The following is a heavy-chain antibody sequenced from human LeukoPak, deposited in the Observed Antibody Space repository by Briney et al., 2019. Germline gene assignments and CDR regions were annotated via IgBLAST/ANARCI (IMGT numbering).Heavy chain of an antibody. J-gene: IGHJ2*01. CDR2: INHSGST. V-gene: IGHV4-34*01. Sequence: SETLSLTCAVYGGSFRGYYWSWIRQPPGKALEWIGEINHSGSTNHNPSLKSRVTISIDTSKNQFSLKLSSVTAADTAVYYCARGRGLAAAGWYFDLWGRGALVTVSS. CDR3: ARGRGLAAAGWYFDL. CDR1: GGSFRGYY. D-gene: IGHD6-13*01.